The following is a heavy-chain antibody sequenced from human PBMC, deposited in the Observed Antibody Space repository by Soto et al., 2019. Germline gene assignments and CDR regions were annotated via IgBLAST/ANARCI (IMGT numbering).Heavy chain of an antibody. V-gene: IGHV3-7*03. D-gene: IGHD2-21*02. CDR2: IPQDGVDG. Sequence: DVKLVESGGGMVQPGDSLRLSCEVSGFIFSRYSMSWVRQTPGKGLEWVAKIPQDGVDGHYADAVKGRFTISRDNGKNSLSLQMNNLRAEDTAVYYCARDHLILPAHDFFYGSDVWGRGATVTVSS. CDR1: GFIFSRYS. J-gene: IGHJ6*02. CDR3: ARDHLILPAHDFFYGSDV.